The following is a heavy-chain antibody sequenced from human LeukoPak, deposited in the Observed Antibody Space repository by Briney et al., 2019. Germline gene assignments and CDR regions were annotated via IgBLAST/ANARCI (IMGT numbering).Heavy chain of an antibody. CDR1: GGSISSYY. CDR3: ARGNRRYYYDSSGYYWFDY. J-gene: IGHJ4*02. D-gene: IGHD3-22*01. Sequence: SETLSLTCTVSGGSISSYYWSWIRQPAGKGLEWTGRIYTSGSTNYNPSLKSRVTMSVDTSKNQFSLKLSSVTAADTAVYYCARGNRRYYYDSSGYYWFDYWGQGTLVTVSS. V-gene: IGHV4-4*07. CDR2: IYTSGST.